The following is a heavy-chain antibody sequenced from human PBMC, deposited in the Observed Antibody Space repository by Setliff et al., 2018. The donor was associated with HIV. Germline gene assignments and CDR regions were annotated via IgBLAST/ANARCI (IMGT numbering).Heavy chain of an antibody. V-gene: IGHV3-30*02. CDR2: IRYDGSDK. CDR1: GFTFSSYG. CDR3: LRGGSFGDIPNC. J-gene: IGHJ4*02. Sequence: GSLRLSCAASGFTFSSYGMHWVRQAPGKGLEWVAFIRYDGSDKNYADSVKGRFTVSRDNAKNSLYLQMNSLRAGDTAVYYCLRGGSFGDIPNCWGQGTLVTVSS. D-gene: IGHD4-17*01.